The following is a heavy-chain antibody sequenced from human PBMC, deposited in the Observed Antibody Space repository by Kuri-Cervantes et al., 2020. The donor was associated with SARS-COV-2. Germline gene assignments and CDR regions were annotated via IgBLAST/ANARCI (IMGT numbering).Heavy chain of an antibody. J-gene: IGHJ4*02. Sequence: SETLSLTCAVYGGSFSGYYWSWIRQPPGKGLEWIGEINHSGSTNYNPPLKSRVTISVDTSKNQFSLKLSSVTAADTAVYYCATHYGFWSAFDYWGQGTLVTVSS. CDR3: ATHYGFWSAFDY. V-gene: IGHV4-34*01. D-gene: IGHD3-3*01. CDR2: INHSGST. CDR1: GGSFSGYY.